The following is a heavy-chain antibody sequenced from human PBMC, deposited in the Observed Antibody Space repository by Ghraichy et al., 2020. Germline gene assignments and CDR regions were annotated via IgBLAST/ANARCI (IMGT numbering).Heavy chain of an antibody. V-gene: IGHV3-23*01. J-gene: IGHJ4*02. D-gene: IGHD5-24*01. CDR1: GFSFRGYS. Sequence: GGSLRLSCVASGFSFRGYSMSWVRQAPGRGLEWVSAIDGRDGRTFYADFVEGRFTISKDNSRNTLYLLMNSLRAEDTAVYYCEVVLQSDLDYWGRGTLLTVSS. CDR2: IDGRDGRT. CDR3: EVVLQSDLDY.